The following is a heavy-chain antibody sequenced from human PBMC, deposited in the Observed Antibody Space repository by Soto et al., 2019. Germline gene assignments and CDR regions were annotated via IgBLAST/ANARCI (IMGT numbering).Heavy chain of an antibody. V-gene: IGHV3-33*01. CDR2: IWYDGSNK. CDR3: ARDHPSSGWYDGYYYGMDV. D-gene: IGHD6-19*01. CDR1: GFTFSSYG. J-gene: IGHJ6*02. Sequence: HPGGSLRLSCAASGFTFSSYGMHWVRQAPGKGLEWVAGIWYDGSNKYYADSVKGRFTISRDNSKNTLYLQMNCQRAEDKAVNYCARDHPSSGWYDGYYYGMDVWGQGTTITVSS.